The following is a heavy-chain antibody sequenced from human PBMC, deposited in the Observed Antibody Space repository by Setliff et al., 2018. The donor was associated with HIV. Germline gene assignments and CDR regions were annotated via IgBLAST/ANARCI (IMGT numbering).Heavy chain of an antibody. CDR1: GYSFPTYW. CDR2: IYPDDSDT. D-gene: IGHD2-2*01. CDR3: SRASDPSHRMPPTNYYYYMDV. V-gene: IGHV5-51*01. Sequence: PGESLKISCQGSGYSFPTYWIGWVRQMPGKGLEWMGIIYPDDSDTRYSPSFQGQVTISADKSTSTAYVQWSSLKASDTAVYYCSRASDPSHRMPPTNYYYYMDVWGKGTKVTVSS. J-gene: IGHJ6*03.